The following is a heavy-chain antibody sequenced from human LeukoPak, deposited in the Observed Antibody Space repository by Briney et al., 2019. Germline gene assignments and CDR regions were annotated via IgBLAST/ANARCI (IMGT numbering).Heavy chain of an antibody. CDR2: ISSSGSSI. J-gene: IGHJ3*02. V-gene: IGHV3-11*01. D-gene: IGHD5-12*01. CDR1: GFTFSDYY. Sequence: GGSLRLSCAASGFTFSDYYLSWIRQAPGKGLEWVSYISSSGSSIYYAAPVKGRFTISRDNAKNSLYLQMNSLRTEDTAVYYCARDSGYPPAAFDIWGQGTMVTVSS. CDR3: ARDSGYPPAAFDI.